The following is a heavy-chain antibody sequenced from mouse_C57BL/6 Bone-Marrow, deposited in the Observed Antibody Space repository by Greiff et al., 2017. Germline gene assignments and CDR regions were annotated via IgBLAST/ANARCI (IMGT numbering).Heavy chain of an antibody. CDR2: IYPGDGDT. CDR1: GYAFSSSW. CDR3: HYYGSSYPPFAY. Sequence: QVQLQQSGPELVKPGASVKISCKASGYAFSSSWMNWVKKRPGKGLEWIGRIYPGDGDTNYNGKFKGKATLTEDKSSSTAYMQLSSLTSEDSAVYFCHYYGSSYPPFAYWGQGTLVTVSA. J-gene: IGHJ3*01. V-gene: IGHV1-82*01. D-gene: IGHD1-1*01.